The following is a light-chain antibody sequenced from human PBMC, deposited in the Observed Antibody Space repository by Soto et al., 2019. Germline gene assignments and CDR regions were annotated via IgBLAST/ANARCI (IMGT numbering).Light chain of an antibody. CDR2: DVS. V-gene: IGLV2-14*01. Sequence: QSVLTQPASVSGSPGQSITISCTGTSSDVDGYNYVSWYQQHPCKAPKLMIYDVSNQPSGVSNRFSGSKSGNTASLTISGLQAQDEADYYCSSYTSSSTLFGGGTKLTV. CDR3: SSYTSSSTL. CDR1: SSDVDGYNY. J-gene: IGLJ2*01.